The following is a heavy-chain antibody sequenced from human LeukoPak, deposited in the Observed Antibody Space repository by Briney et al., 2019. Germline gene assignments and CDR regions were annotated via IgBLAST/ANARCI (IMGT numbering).Heavy chain of an antibody. V-gene: IGHV3-7*03. Sequence: PGGSLRLSCAASGFTFSSYWMSWVRQAPGKGLEWVANINKDGGEKYYVDSVKGRFTISRDNAKNSLYLQMNSLRAGDTAVYYCVKDSPPRYSGSPPAYWGQGTLVTVSS. CDR2: INKDGGEK. CDR3: VKDSPPRYSGSPPAY. CDR1: GFTFSSYW. D-gene: IGHD1-26*01. J-gene: IGHJ4*02.